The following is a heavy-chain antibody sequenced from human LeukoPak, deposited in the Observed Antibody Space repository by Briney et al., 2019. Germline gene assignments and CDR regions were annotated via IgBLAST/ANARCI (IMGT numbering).Heavy chain of an antibody. CDR3: ARHMYDRSGRPFDY. J-gene: IGHJ4*02. D-gene: IGHD3-22*01. V-gene: IGHV4-39*01. CDR2: LYYSGST. Sequence: PSETLSLTCTVSGGSISSSTYYWGWIRQPPGKGLEWIGSLYYSGSTDYSPSLKSRVSISVDTSKNQFSLKLTSVTAADTAVYYCARHMYDRSGRPFDYWGQGTLVTVSS. CDR1: GGSISSSTYY.